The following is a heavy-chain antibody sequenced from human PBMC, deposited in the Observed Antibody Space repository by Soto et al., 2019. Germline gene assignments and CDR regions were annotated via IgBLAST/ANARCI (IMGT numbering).Heavy chain of an antibody. J-gene: IGHJ6*02. CDR1: GFTFSNYA. CDR3: AKDLSGSSRPHNYYYYGMDV. CDR2: ITGSGSHT. Sequence: PGGSLRLSCAASGFTFSNYAMSWVRQAPGEGLECVSAITGSGSHTYYADSVKGRFTISRDNSKNTLYLQMNSLRAEDTAVYYCAKDLSGSSRPHNYYYYGMDVWGQGTTVTVSS. D-gene: IGHD1-26*01. V-gene: IGHV3-23*01.